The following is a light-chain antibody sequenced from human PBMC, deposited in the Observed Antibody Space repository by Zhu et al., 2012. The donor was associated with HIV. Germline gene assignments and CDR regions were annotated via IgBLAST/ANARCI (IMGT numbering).Light chain of an antibody. J-gene: IGKJ2*01. CDR1: QTVNSN. CDR3: QQYNNWPPSYT. CDR2: GAS. Sequence: EIVMTQSPATLSVSPGERATLSCRASQTVNSNLAWYQEIPGQGPRLLIFGASIRAPGVPARFSGSGSGTEFTLTISSMQSEDVAIYYCQQYNNWPPSYTFGQGTKLEIK. V-gene: IGKV3-15*01.